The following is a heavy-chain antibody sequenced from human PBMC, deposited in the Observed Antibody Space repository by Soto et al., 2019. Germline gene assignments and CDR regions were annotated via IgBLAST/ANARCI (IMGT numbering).Heavy chain of an antibody. CDR1: GYTFTSYG. J-gene: IGHJ5*02. CDR2: ISAYNGNT. D-gene: IGHD3-9*01. Sequence: ASVKVSCKASGYTFTSYGISWVRQAPGQGLEWMGWISAYNGNTNYAQKLQGRVTMTTDTSTSTAYMELRSLRSDDTAVYYCARPNYDILTGYSGLHLVSFDPWGQGTLVTVSS. V-gene: IGHV1-18*04. CDR3: ARPNYDILTGYSGLHLVSFDP.